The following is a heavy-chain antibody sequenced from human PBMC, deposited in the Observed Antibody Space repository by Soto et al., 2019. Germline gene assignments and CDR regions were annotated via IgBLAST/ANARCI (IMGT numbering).Heavy chain of an antibody. CDR3: PNGRATYGLLTHDY. Sequence: EVPLLESGGGLVQPGGSLRLSCAASGFSFRNYAMSWVRQAPGKGLEWISTLTGSSSNTYYADSVKGRFAISRDNSRNTLYLQMHSLTAEDTAVYYCPNGRATYGLLTHDYWGQGTLVTVSS. J-gene: IGHJ4*02. D-gene: IGHD3-9*01. V-gene: IGHV3-23*01. CDR1: GFSFRNYA. CDR2: LTGSSSNT.